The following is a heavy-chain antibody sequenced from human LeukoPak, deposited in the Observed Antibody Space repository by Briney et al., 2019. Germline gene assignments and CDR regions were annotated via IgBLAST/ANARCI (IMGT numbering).Heavy chain of an antibody. CDR1: GGSISSYY. CDR2: IYYSGST. CDR3: AREYGDVVVVAATPRVSYWFDP. V-gene: IGHV4-59*01. D-gene: IGHD2-15*01. J-gene: IGHJ5*02. Sequence: SETLSLTCTVSGGSISSYYWSWIRQPPGKGLEWIGYIYYSGSTNYNPSLKSRVTISVDTSKNQFSLELSSVTAADTAVYYCAREYGDVVVVAATPRVSYWFDPWGQGTLVTVSS.